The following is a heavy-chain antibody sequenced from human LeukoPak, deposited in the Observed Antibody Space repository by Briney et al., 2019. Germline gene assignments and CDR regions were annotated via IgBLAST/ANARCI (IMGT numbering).Heavy chain of an antibody. CDR2: IYYSGST. D-gene: IGHD6-19*01. V-gene: IGHV4-59*01. CDR1: GGSISSYY. J-gene: IGHJ5*02. CDR3: ARELGSGWYSNWFDP. Sequence: SETLSLTCTVSGGSISSYYWSGIRQPPGKGLEWIGYIYYSGSTNYNPSLKSRVTISVDTSKNQFSLKLSSVTAADTAVYYCARELGSGWYSNWFDPWGQGTLVTVSS.